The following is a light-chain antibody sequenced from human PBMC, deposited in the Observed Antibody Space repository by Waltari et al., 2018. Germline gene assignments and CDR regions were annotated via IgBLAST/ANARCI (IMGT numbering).Light chain of an antibody. CDR2: RDK. Sequence: SFALTQPVSVSVALGQPATISCGADNLESTNVHWYQQKPGQAPVLVIYRDKNRPSGIPDRFSGSNSGNTATLTVSRAQHDDEADYFCQVWDSGTVVFGGGTRLTVL. V-gene: IGLV3-9*01. J-gene: IGLJ2*01. CDR3: QVWDSGTVV. CDR1: NLESTN.